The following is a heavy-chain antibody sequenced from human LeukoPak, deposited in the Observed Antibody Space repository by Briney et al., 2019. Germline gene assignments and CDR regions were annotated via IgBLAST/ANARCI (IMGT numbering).Heavy chain of an antibody. CDR3: AKGDDSTPWY. CDR2: IRYDGSNK. CDR1: GFTFSSYG. J-gene: IGHJ4*02. Sequence: PGGSLRLSCAAYGFTFSSYGMHWVRQAPGKGLEWVAFIRYDGSNKYYADSVKGRFTISRDNSKNTLYLQMNSLRAEDTAVYYCAKGDDSTPWYWGQGTLVTVSS. V-gene: IGHV3-30*02. D-gene: IGHD3-22*01.